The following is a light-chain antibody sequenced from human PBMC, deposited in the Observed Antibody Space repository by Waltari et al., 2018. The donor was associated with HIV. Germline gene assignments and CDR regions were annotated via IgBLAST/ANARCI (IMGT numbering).Light chain of an antibody. CDR3: CSFAGSYTLV. CDR2: DVT. CDR1: SSDIGAYNY. Sequence: QSALTQPRPVSGSPGQSVTISCTGTSSDIGAYNYVSWYQQHPGKAPKLMIYDVTKRPSGVPDRFSGSKSGNTASLTISGLQAEDEAAYYCCSFAGSYTLVFGGGTKLTVL. V-gene: IGLV2-11*01. J-gene: IGLJ3*02.